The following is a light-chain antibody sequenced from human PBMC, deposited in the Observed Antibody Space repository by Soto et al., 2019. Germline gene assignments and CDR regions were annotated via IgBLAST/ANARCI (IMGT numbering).Light chain of an antibody. CDR1: QNIRKY. CDR3: QQLNSYPLT. J-gene: IGKJ3*01. Sequence: DIQMTQSPSSLSASVGDRVTITCQASQNIRKYLNWYQHKPGKAPKPLIYAASTLQSGVPSRFSGSGSGTEFTLTISSLQPEDFATYYCQQLNSYPLTFGPGTNVDIK. V-gene: IGKV1-9*01. CDR2: AAS.